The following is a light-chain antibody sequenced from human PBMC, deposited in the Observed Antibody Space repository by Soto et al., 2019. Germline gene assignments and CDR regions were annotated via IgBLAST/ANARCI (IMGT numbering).Light chain of an antibody. CDR3: QQVNNYPLT. V-gene: IGKV1-9*01. CDR2: AAS. CDR1: QGLSSY. J-gene: IGKJ4*01. Sequence: IHLTQAPSSLSASVVYRVTITCLASQGLSSYLAWYQQKPGKAPKPLIYAASTLQSGVPSRFSGSESGTDFTLTISSLQPEDFGTYYCQQVNNYPLTFGGGTKVDIK.